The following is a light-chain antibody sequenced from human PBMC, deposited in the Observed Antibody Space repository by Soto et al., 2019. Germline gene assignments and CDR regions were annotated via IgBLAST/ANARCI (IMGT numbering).Light chain of an antibody. CDR3: AAWDDSLNGPV. Sequence: QSVLTQPPSVSAAPGQKVSISCSGSSSNIGLNDVHWYRQLSGTAPQILIYDTNQQATGVPDRFSGSRSGTSASLAIHGLQSEDEADYHCAAWDDSLNGPVFGGGTKLTVL. CDR2: DTN. CDR1: SSNIGLND. J-gene: IGLJ2*01. V-gene: IGLV1-44*01.